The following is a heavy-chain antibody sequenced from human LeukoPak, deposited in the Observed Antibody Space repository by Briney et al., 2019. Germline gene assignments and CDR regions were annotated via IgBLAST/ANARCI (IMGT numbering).Heavy chain of an antibody. CDR3: AKEIVGAPTPGAY. D-gene: IGHD1-26*01. V-gene: IGHV4-4*02. CDR1: TDSITSNW. Sequence: SETLSLTCAVSTDSITSNWWSWVRQPPGRGLEWIGEVHKSGSTNYYPSLQSRVTISIDKSKNQIALELTSVTAADTAVYYCAKEIVGAPTPGAYWGQGILVTVSS. CDR2: VHKSGST. J-gene: IGHJ4*02.